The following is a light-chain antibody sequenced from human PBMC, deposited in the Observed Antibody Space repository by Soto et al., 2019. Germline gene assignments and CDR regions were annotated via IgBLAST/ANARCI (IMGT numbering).Light chain of an antibody. J-gene: IGKJ1*01. Sequence: DIQMTQSPSSLSASVGDRVTITCRASQSISNYLNWYQQKPGKAPKLLMFAASSLQSGVPSRFSGGGSGTDFPHTISSLQPEDFATYYCQQSYSTPRTFVQGTKVEIK. CDR2: AAS. CDR1: QSISNY. V-gene: IGKV1-39*01. CDR3: QQSYSTPRT.